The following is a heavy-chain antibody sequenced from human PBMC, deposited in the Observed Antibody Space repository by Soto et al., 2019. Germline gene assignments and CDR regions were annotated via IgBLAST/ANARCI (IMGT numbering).Heavy chain of an antibody. CDR1: GFTFSSYG. D-gene: IGHD2-2*01. CDR3: ARDRQLVVPAAPIYYYYYGMDV. V-gene: IGHV3-30*03. CDR2: ISYDGSNK. Sequence: GGSLRLSCAASGFTFSSYGMHWVRQAPGKGLEWVAVISYDGSNKYYADSVKGRFTISRDNSKNTLYLQMNSLRAEDTAVYYCARDRQLVVPAAPIYYYYYGMDVWGQGTTVTVSS. J-gene: IGHJ6*02.